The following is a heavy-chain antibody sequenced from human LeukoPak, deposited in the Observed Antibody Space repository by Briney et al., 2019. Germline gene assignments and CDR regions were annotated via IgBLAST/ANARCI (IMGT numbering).Heavy chain of an antibody. CDR1: GCSISSGSYY. V-gene: IGHV4-61*02. Sequence: KASQTLSLTCTASGCSISSGSYYWSWIRQPAGKGLEWIGPIYTSGSNNYNPSLKSRVTISVDTFKNQFSLKLSSVTAADTAVYYCAREVDYDSSGYYQNPPGAFDIWGQGTMVTVSS. J-gene: IGHJ3*02. D-gene: IGHD3-22*01. CDR3: AREVDYDSSGYYQNPPGAFDI. CDR2: IYTSGSN.